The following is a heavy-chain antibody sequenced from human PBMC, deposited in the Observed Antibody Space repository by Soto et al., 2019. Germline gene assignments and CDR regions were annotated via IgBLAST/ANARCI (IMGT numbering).Heavy chain of an antibody. J-gene: IGHJ6*02. CDR2: IIPIFGTA. CDR1: GGTFSSYA. V-gene: IGHV1-69*01. Sequence: QVQLVQSGAEVKKPGSSVKVSCKASGGTFSSYAISWVRQAPGQGLEWMGGIIPIFGTANYAQKFQGRVTITADESTSAAYMELTSLRSEDTAVYYCARTGQYNFGTCGLAYYYNGMDVWGLGTTVTVSS. CDR3: ARTGQYNFGTCGLAYYYNGMDV. D-gene: IGHD2-8*02.